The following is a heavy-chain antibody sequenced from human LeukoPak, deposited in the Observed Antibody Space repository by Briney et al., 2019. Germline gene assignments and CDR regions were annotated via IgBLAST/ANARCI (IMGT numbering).Heavy chain of an antibody. CDR3: ARAAVTTSRYFQH. D-gene: IGHD4-17*01. CDR1: GGSISNYY. V-gene: IGHV4-59*01. Sequence: AETLSLTCTVAGGSISNYYWSWIRQPPGKGLEWIGYIYNSGHTNYNPSLKSRVTISEDTSKNQLSLKLSSVTAADTAVYYCARAAVTTSRYFQHWGQGTLVTVSS. J-gene: IGHJ1*01. CDR2: IYNSGHT.